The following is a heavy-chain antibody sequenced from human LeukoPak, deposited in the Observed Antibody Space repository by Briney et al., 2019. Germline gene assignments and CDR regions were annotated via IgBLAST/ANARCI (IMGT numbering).Heavy chain of an antibody. CDR3: ATLGGHSLAAQNGY. D-gene: IGHD3-16*01. J-gene: IGHJ4*02. Sequence: ASVKVSCKASGYTFTGYYMHWVRQAPGQGLEWMGWIDPKSGATSYAQKFQGRVTMTRDTSITTAYMELTRQRSDDTTIYYCATLGGHSLAAQNGYWGQGTLVTVSS. CDR2: IDPKSGAT. V-gene: IGHV1-2*02. CDR1: GYTFTGYY.